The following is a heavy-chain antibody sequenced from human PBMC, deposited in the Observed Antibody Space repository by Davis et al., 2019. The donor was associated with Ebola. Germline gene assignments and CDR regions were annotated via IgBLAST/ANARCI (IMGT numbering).Heavy chain of an antibody. J-gene: IGHJ6*02. D-gene: IGHD3-10*01. V-gene: IGHV4-34*01. CDR2: INHSGST. CDR3: GRWGGGGVYYYYGMDV. CDR1: GGSFSGYY. Sequence: SETLSLTCAVYGGSFSGYYWSWIRHPPGKGLEWIGEINHSGSTNHDPSLKSRVTISVDTSKNQFSRKLSAVTAADPAVYYCGRWGGGGVYYYYGMDVWGQGTTVTVSS.